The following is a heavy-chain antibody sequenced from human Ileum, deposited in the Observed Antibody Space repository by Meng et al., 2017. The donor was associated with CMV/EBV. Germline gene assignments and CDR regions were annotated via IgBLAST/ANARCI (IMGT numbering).Heavy chain of an antibody. CDR3: AKVRYCNGDSCPFAEYFQH. Sequence: FSVYGMHWGRQAPGKGLEWVAFIRYDGSKKYYADSVKGRFTISRDSSKNTLYLQMNSLRAEDTAVYYCAKVRYCNGDSCPFAEYFQHWGQGTLVTVSS. V-gene: IGHV3-30*02. J-gene: IGHJ1*01. D-gene: IGHD2-15*01. CDR2: IRYDGSKK. CDR1: FSVYG.